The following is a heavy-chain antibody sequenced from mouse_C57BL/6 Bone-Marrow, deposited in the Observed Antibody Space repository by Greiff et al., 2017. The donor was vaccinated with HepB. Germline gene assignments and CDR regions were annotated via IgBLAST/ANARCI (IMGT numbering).Heavy chain of an antibody. Sequence: EVQLQQSGPVLVKPGASVKMSCKASGYTFTDYYMNWVKQSHGKSLEWIGVINPYNGGTSYNQKFKGKATLTVDKSSSTAYMELNSLTSEDSAVYYCARARLGQGRFDYWGQGTTLTVSS. V-gene: IGHV1-19*01. J-gene: IGHJ2*01. CDR1: GYTFTDYY. CDR2: INPYNGGT. D-gene: IGHD4-1*01. CDR3: ARARLGQGRFDY.